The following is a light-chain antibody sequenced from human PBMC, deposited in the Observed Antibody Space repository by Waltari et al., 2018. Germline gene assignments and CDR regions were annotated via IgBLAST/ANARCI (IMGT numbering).Light chain of an antibody. V-gene: IGLV2-23*02. J-gene: IGLJ1*01. Sequence: QPALTQPASVSGSPGQSTTLSCTGTSSDVGIQHVFSWYQQYPGKAPKFIIYEVSEGPSGVSNRFSGSKSGNTASLTISGLQAEDEADYYCCSYAGGTTYVFGTGTKVTVL. CDR3: CSYAGGTTYV. CDR2: EVS. CDR1: SSDVGIQHV.